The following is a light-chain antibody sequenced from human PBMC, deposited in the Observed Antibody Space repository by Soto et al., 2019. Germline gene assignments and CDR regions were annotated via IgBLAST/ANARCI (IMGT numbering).Light chain of an antibody. Sequence: SYELTQPPSVSVAPGQRARVTCGGINVASRRVHWFQQKPGQAPVLVVYDDRDRPSGIPERFSGANSGNTATLTISRVEAGDEADYFCQVWDSASDHYVFGTGTKVTVL. J-gene: IGLJ1*01. CDR2: DDR. CDR1: NVASRR. CDR3: QVWDSASDHYV. V-gene: IGLV3-21*02.